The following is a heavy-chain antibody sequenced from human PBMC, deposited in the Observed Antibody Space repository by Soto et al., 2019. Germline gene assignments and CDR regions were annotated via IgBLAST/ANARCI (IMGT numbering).Heavy chain of an antibody. CDR3: ARLGKGRTGNNPFDY. J-gene: IGHJ4*02. CDR1: YASVSGYY. Sequence: PDTLSLTCSVSYASVSGYYWSWIRQPPGKELEWIWYIYYTGSTNYNPSLESRVTISVDTSKNQVSLKLSSVTAADTAVYHCARLGKGRTGNNPFDYWGQGILVTVSS. CDR2: IYYTGST. D-gene: IGHD2-15*01. V-gene: IGHV4-59*02.